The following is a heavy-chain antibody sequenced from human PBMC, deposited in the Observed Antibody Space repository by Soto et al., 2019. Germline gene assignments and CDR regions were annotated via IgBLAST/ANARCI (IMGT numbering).Heavy chain of an antibody. CDR1: GGSFRGYS. CDR3: AGSRVGATSTYYYYYYGMDV. V-gene: IGHV4-34*01. D-gene: IGHD1-26*01. CDR2: INHSGST. Sequence: SDPQSLPCTVYGGSFRGYSWSWIRKPQGKGLEWIGEINHSGSTNYNPSLKSRVTISVDTSKNQFSLKLSSVTAADTAVYYCAGSRVGATSTYYYYYYGMDVWGQGTTVTVSS. J-gene: IGHJ6*02.